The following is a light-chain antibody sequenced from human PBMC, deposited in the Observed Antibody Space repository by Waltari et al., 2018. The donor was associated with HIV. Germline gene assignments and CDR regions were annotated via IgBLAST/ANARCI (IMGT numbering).Light chain of an antibody. J-gene: IGLJ2*01. CDR3: AAWDDSLNGPV. Sequence: QSVLTQPPSTSGAPGQPVTIPCSGSSSTIGSNTVTWYQKLPATAPTLLIFVNGRRPSGVPDRFSGSKSGTSASLAISRLQSEDDGDYFCAAWDDSLNGPVFGGGTKLTVV. CDR2: VNG. V-gene: IGLV1-44*01. CDR1: SSTIGSNT.